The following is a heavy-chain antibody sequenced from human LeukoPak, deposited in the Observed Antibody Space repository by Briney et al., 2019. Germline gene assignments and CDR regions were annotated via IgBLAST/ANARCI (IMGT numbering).Heavy chain of an antibody. CDR1: GYTFSSYA. Sequence: PGGSLRLSCAHSGYTFSSYAMCCVRQAPGKGLECVSAICGSGGSTYYADSVKGRFTITRDNYKNTLYLQMNSLRAEDTAVYYCAKEGAGYSYGRNPFDYWGQGTLVTVSS. CDR3: AKEGAGYSYGRNPFDY. D-gene: IGHD5-18*01. V-gene: IGHV3-23*01. CDR2: ICGSGGST. J-gene: IGHJ4*02.